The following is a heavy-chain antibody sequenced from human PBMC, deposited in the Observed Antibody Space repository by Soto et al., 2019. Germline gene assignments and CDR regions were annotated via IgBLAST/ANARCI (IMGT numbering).Heavy chain of an antibody. CDR1: GGTFSSYA. J-gene: IGHJ6*02. CDR3: ASSVAKYYYAGMDV. V-gene: IGHV1-69*12. D-gene: IGHD5-12*01. CDR2: IIPIFGTA. Sequence: QVQLVQSGAEVKKPGSSVKVSCKASGGTFSSYAISWVRQAPGQGLEWMGGIIPIFGTANYAQKFQGRVTITADESTTTASMELSSLRSEDTAVYYCASSVAKYYYAGMDVWGPGTTVTVSS.